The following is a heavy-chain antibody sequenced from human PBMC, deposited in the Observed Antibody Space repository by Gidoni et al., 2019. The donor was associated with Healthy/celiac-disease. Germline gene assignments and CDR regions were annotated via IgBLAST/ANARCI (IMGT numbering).Heavy chain of an antibody. Sequence: QVQLVASGGGVVQPGRSLRPSCAAPGFTFSRYAMHWVRQAQGKGLEWVAVIQYDGSNEYYEDSVKGRFTISRDNSKNTLYLQMNSLRAEDTAVYYCARDVSTSCYRGICWYFDIWGRGTLVTVSS. CDR2: IQYDGSNE. CDR3: ARDVSTSCYRGICWYFDI. V-gene: IGHV3-30*01. CDR1: GFTFSRYA. D-gene: IGHD2-2*02. J-gene: IGHJ2*01.